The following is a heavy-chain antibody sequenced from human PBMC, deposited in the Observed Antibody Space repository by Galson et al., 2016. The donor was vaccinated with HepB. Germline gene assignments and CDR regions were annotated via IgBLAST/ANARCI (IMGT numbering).Heavy chain of an antibody. D-gene: IGHD5-18*01. CDR3: ARVEVDTAMDYYFDY. CDR1: GFTFSNYA. Sequence: SLRLSCAASGFTFSNYAMSWVRQAPGKGLEWVAVISYDGSNKYYADSVKGRFTISRDNSKNTLYLQMNSLRAEDTAVYYCARVEVDTAMDYYFDYWGQGTLVTVSS. J-gene: IGHJ4*02. CDR2: ISYDGSNK. V-gene: IGHV3-30*04.